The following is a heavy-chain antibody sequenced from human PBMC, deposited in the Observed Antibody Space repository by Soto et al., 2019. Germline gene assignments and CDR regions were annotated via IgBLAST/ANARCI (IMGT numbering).Heavy chain of an antibody. Sequence: QVQLQESGPGLVKPAETLSLTCAVSGGSMSSYYWTWVRQSPGKALEWIGYDFYTGVTKYNPSLNSRLTISMDTSKNLLSLRLTSVTAADTALYYCARGAAGIATFDYWGQGILVTVSS. J-gene: IGHJ4*02. CDR1: GGSMSSYY. V-gene: IGHV4-59*01. D-gene: IGHD6-13*01. CDR2: DFYTGVT. CDR3: ARGAAGIATFDY.